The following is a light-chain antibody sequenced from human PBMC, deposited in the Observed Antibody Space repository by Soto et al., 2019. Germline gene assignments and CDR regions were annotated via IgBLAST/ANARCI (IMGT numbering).Light chain of an antibody. CDR1: KGINSY. CDR2: AAS. Sequence: DIQMTQSPSSLSASVGDRVTITCRASKGINSYLAWYQQKPGKVPTLLISAASTLQSGVPSRFSGSGAGTDFTLPISSRQPEDVAGYYCQTYGSAPGTFGQGTKVEIK. J-gene: IGKJ1*01. CDR3: QTYGSAPGT. V-gene: IGKV1-27*01.